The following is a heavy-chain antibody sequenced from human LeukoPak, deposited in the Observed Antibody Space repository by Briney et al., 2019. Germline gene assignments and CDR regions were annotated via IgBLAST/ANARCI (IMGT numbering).Heavy chain of an antibody. CDR2: IYYSGST. CDR3: ARVWVESGTYYDDRGAFDY. CDR1: GGSISSYY. J-gene: IGHJ4*02. Sequence: SETLSLTCTVSGGSISSYYWSWIRQPPGKGLEWIGYIYYSGSTNYNPSLKSRVTTSVDTSKNQFSLNLSSVTAADTAVYYCARVWVESGTYYDDRGAFDYWGQGTLVTVSS. V-gene: IGHV4-59*08. D-gene: IGHD1-26*01.